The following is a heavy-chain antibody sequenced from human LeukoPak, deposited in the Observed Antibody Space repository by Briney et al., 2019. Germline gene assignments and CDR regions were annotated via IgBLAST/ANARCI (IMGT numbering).Heavy chain of an antibody. D-gene: IGHD2-15*01. CDR1: GGSFSGYY. V-gene: IGHV4-34*01. CDR2: INHSGST. Sequence: SETLSLTCAVYGGSFSGYYWSWIRQPPGKGLEWIGEINHSGSTNYNPSLKSRVTISVDTSKNQFSLKLSSVTAADTAVYYCARKEGYCSGGSCYTNWFDPWGQGTLVTVSS. CDR3: ARKEGYCSGGSCYTNWFDP. J-gene: IGHJ5*02.